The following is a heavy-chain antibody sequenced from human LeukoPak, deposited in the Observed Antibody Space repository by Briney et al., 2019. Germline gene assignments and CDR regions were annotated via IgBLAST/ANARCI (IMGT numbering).Heavy chain of an antibody. J-gene: IGHJ4*02. Sequence: GGAPRVSCAPSGDTFSSSLMTWVRHAPGEGLEWVAHIKEDGAEEYCVDSVKGRFTISRDNAKNSLSLQMNRLRAEDTAVYYCARWSNDWECDYWGQGTLVSVSS. CDR1: GDTFSSSL. CDR2: IKEDGAEE. V-gene: IGHV3-7*05. CDR3: ARWSNDWECDY. D-gene: IGHD3-9*01.